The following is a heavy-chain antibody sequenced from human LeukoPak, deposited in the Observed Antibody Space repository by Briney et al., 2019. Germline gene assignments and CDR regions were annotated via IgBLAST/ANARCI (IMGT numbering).Heavy chain of an antibody. CDR2: ISGSGGST. Sequence: GGSLRLSCAASGFTFSSYAMSWVRQAPGKGLEWVSAISGSGGSTYYADSVKGRFTISRDNSKNTLYLQMNSLRAEDTAVYYCAKVSVYDSSGYSYYFDYWGQGTLVTVSS. D-gene: IGHD3-22*01. CDR1: GFTFSSYA. CDR3: AKVSVYDSSGYSYYFDY. J-gene: IGHJ4*02. V-gene: IGHV3-23*01.